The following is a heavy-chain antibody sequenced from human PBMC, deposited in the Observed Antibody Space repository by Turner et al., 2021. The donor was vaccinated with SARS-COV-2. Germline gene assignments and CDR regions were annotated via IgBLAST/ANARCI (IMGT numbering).Heavy chain of an antibody. CDR2: TYSGGST. J-gene: IGHJ3*02. CDR3: ARGYSSGWYQSGAFDI. CDR1: GFTVSSNY. Sequence: EVQLVESGGDLVQRGGSLSLSWAASGFTVSSNYMSWVRQAPGKGLEWVSVTYSGGSTYYADSVKGRFTISRDNSKNTLYLQMNSLRAEDTAVHYCARGYSSGWYQSGAFDIWGQGTMVTVSS. V-gene: IGHV3-53*01. D-gene: IGHD6-19*01.